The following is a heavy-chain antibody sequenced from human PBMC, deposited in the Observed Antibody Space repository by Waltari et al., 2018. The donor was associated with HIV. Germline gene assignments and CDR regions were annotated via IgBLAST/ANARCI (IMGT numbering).Heavy chain of an antibody. Sequence: QVQLQQWGAGLLKPSETLSLTCAVYGGSLSGYYWSWIRQPPGKGLEWIGEINQSGSTNYNPPLKRRVTISVDTSKNQFSLNLSSVTAADTAVYYCARERYNYDSSGYADFWGQGTLVTVSS. V-gene: IGHV4-34*01. CDR3: ARERYNYDSSGYADF. CDR2: INQSGST. CDR1: GGSLSGYY. J-gene: IGHJ4*02. D-gene: IGHD3-22*01.